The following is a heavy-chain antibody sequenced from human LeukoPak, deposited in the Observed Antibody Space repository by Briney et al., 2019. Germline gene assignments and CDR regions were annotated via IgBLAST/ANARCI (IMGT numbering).Heavy chain of an antibody. CDR3: ARGGGYYDFWSGYYPVDY. CDR2: INPSGGST. Sequence: ASVKVSCKASGYTFTSYYMHWVRQAPGRGLEWMGIINPSGGSTSYAQKFQGRVTMTRDTSTSTVYMELSSLRSEDTAVYYCARGGGYYDFWSGYYPVDYWGQGTLVTVSS. CDR1: GYTFTSYY. D-gene: IGHD3-3*01. V-gene: IGHV1-46*03. J-gene: IGHJ4*02.